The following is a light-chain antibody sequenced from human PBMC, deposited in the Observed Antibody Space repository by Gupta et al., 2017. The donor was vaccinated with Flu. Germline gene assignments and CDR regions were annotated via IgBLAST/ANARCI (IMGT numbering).Light chain of an antibody. CDR3: QQLNNYPPIT. V-gene: IGKV1-9*01. J-gene: IGKJ5*01. Sequence: DIQLTQSPPFLSTSVGDRVTITCRASQVIGSYLAWYQQKPGKAPKLLIYGSSTLQSGVPSRFSGSGYGTEFTLTINSLQPEDFATYYCQQLNNYPPITFGQGTRLEIK. CDR2: GSS. CDR1: QVIGSY.